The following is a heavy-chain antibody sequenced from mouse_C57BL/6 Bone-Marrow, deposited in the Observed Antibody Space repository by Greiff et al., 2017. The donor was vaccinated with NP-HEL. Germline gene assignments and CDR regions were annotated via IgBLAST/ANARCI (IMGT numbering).Heavy chain of an antibody. CDR2: IDPSDSYT. V-gene: IGHV1-69*01. CDR1: GYTFTSYW. Sequence: QVQLQQPGAELVMPGASVKLSCKASGYTFTSYWMHWVKQRPGQGLEWIGEIDPSDSYTNYNQKFKGKSTLTVDKSSSTASMQLSSLTSEDSAVYYCARRRGGYYAMDYWGQGTSVTVSS. CDR3: ARRRGGYYAMDY. J-gene: IGHJ4*01.